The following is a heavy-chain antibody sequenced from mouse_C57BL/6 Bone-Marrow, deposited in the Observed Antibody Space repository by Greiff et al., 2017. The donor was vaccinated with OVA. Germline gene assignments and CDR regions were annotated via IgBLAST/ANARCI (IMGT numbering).Heavy chain of an antibody. CDR1: GFSLTSYG. D-gene: IGHD2-3*01. V-gene: IGHV2-5*01. CDR3: AKNEEDGYYEAWFAY. CDR2: IWRGGST. J-gene: IGHJ3*01. Sequence: VQLVESGPGLVQPSQSLSITCTVSGFSLTSYGVHWVRQSPGKGLEWLGVIWRGGSTDYNAAFMSRLSITKDNSKSQVFFKMNSLQADDTAIYYCAKNEEDGYYEAWFAYWGQGTLVTVSA.